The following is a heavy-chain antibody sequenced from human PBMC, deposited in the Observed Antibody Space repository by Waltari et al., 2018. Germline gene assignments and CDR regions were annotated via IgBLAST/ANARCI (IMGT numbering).Heavy chain of an antibody. J-gene: IGHJ3*01. V-gene: IGHV3-53*01. CDR2: LHSDSTT. Sequence: EVVLVESGGGLIQPGGSLRLSCPASDFSVSSNYMSWVRQAPGKGLVWVSILHSDSTTYYADSVKGRFTISRDMSKNTLYLQMNSLRADDTAVYYCARTYGGNSPGAFDVWGQGTMVTISS. D-gene: IGHD4-17*01. CDR3: ARTYGGNSPGAFDV. CDR1: DFSVSSNY.